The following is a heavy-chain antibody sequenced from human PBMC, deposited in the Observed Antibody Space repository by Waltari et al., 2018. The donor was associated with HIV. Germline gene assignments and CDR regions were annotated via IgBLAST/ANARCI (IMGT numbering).Heavy chain of an antibody. CDR2: IYNPGRR. CDR1: GGSISTYNW. Sequence: QVQLQESGPGQVEPSGTLSLTCAVSGGSISTYNWWPWVRQPPGKGLEWIGEIYNPGRRNYNKYLKRRVTISVDKSKNQFSLELRSVTAADTAVYYCVRVVSDGNGSSWLDPWGQGTLVTVSS. CDR3: VRVVSDGNGSSWLDP. V-gene: IGHV4-4*02. D-gene: IGHD2-21*01. J-gene: IGHJ5*02.